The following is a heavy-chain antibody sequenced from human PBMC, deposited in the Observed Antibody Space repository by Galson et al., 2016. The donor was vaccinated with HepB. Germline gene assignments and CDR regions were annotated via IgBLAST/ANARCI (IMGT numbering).Heavy chain of an antibody. V-gene: IGHV3-23*01. CDR2: VSGHAGST. D-gene: IGHD2-15*01. J-gene: IGHJ1*01. Sequence: SLRLSCAASGFPFNTYAMTWVRQAPGKGLEWVSGVSGHAGSTYYADSVKGRFAISRENFKNTLYLQMNSLRADDTAVYYCAKANIIMVTLGVFLDTWGQGTLVTVSS. CDR3: AKANIIMVTLGVFLDT. CDR1: GFPFNTYA.